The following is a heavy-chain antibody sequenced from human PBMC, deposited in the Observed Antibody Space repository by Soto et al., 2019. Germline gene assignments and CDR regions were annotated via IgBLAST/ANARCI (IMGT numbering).Heavy chain of an antibody. CDR2: IKGDGSEI. CDR3: TRDYLAY. V-gene: IGHV3-7*01. J-gene: IGHJ4*01. Sequence: PGGSLRLSCATSGFTFSDFWMSWVRQAPGKGLHWVASIKGDGSEIQYEDSVKGRFTISRDNAKNSLHLQMNGLRGDDSALYHCTRDYLAYWGQGTPVTVSS. CDR1: GFTFSDFW.